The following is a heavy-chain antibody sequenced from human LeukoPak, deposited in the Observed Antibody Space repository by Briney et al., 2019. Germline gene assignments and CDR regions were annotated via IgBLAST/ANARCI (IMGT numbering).Heavy chain of an antibody. CDR1: GGSISTHY. CDR2: IYTSGST. D-gene: IGHD3-10*01. J-gene: IGHJ3*02. Sequence: PSETLSLTCTVSGGSISTHYCNWVRQPAGKGLEWIGRIYTSGSTNYNPSLKSRVTMSVDTSKNQFSLKLNSVTAADTAVYYCAKSNGYGLVDIWGQGTMVTVSS. V-gene: IGHV4-4*07. CDR3: AKSNGYGLVDI.